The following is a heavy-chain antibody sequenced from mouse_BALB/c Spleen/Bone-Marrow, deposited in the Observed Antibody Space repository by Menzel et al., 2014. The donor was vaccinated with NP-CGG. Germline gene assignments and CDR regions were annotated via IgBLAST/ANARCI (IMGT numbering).Heavy chain of an antibody. Sequence: QVQLQQSGPGLVKPSPTLSISCTVSGFSLTSYGVHWVRQSPGKGLEWLGVIWRGGSTDYNAAFISRLSISKDNSKSQVCFKMNSRQANDTAIYYCARRKSGKGYFVYWDQGTTTTISS. D-gene: IGHD1-3*01. CDR3: ARRKSGKGYFVY. J-gene: IGHJ2*01. CDR2: IWRGGST. CDR1: GFSLTSYG. V-gene: IGHV2-2*02.